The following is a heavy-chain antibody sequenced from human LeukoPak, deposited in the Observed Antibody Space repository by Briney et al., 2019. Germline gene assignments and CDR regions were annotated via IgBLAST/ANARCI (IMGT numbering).Heavy chain of an antibody. CDR3: AKEFNGYNSPYYFDY. CDR2: ISYDGSNK. V-gene: IGHV3-30*18. D-gene: IGHD5-24*01. Sequence: GGSLRLSCEGSAFIFSGHWMNWVRQTPGKGLEWVAVISYDGSNKYYADSVKGRFTISRDNSKNTLYLQMNSLRAEDTAVYYCAKEFNGYNSPYYFDYWGQGTLVTVSS. J-gene: IGHJ4*02. CDR1: AFIFSGHW.